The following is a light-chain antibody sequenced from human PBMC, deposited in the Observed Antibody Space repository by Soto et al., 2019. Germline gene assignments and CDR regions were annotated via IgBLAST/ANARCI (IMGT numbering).Light chain of an antibody. Sequence: QSALTQPASVSESPGQSITISCTGTSNDIGGYNYVSWYQHHPGKAPKLMIYEVSNRPSGVSNRFSGSKSGNTASLTISGLQAEDEADYYCSSYTTSSTRVFGPGTKVTVL. V-gene: IGLV2-14*01. J-gene: IGLJ1*01. CDR1: SNDIGGYNY. CDR3: SSYTTSSTRV. CDR2: EVS.